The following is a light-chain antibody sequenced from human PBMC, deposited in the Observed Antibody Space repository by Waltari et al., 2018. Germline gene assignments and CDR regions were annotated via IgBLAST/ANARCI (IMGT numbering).Light chain of an antibody. CDR1: RRHVGSSTL. CDR3: CSYAGSATLV. J-gene: IGLJ2*01. Sequence: QSALTQPASVSGSPGQSITISCTGTRRHVGSSTLVSWYQQHPGKAPNVMIYEVSKRPSGVSNRFSGSKSGNTASLTISGLQAEDEADYYCCSYAGSATLVFGGGTKLTVL. CDR2: EVS. V-gene: IGLV2-23*02.